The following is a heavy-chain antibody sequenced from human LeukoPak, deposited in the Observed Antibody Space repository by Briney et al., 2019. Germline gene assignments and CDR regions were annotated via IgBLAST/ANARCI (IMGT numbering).Heavy chain of an antibody. J-gene: IGHJ5*02. CDR1: GFTFSSYA. CDR2: ISYDGSNK. Sequence: GGSLRLSCAASGFTFSSYAMHWVRQAPGKGLEWVAVISYDGSNKYYADSVKGRFTISRDNSENTLYLQMNSLRAEDTAVYYCAKTLGGGWFDPWGQGTLVTVSS. CDR3: AKTLGGGWFDP. V-gene: IGHV3-30-3*02. D-gene: IGHD2/OR15-2a*01.